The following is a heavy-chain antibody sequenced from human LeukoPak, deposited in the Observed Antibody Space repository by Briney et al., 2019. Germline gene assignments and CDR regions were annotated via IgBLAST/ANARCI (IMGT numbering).Heavy chain of an antibody. J-gene: IGHJ4*02. Sequence: PGGSLRLSCAASGFIFSEYSMHWVRQAPGKGLEYVSAISTNGGSTYYANSVKGRFTISRDDPKNTLDLQMGSLRPEDMAVYYCARGFRYYGSGIDYWGQGTLVTVSS. D-gene: IGHD3-10*01. CDR2: ISTNGGST. CDR3: ARGFRYYGSGIDY. CDR1: GFIFSEYS. V-gene: IGHV3-64*01.